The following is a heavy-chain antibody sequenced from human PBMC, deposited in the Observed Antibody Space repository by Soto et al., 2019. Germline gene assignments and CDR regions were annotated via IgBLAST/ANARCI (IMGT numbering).Heavy chain of an antibody. V-gene: IGHV3-7*01. J-gene: IGHJ4*02. CDR2: IKEDGSEK. CDR3: SRDVVVGAKALNY. D-gene: IGHD2-15*01. CDR1: GFTFSNYW. Sequence: GSLLLSCAASGFTFSNYWMTWVRQAPGKGLEWVANIKEDGSEKHYVDSVKGRFTISRDNAKNSLYLQMNSLRVEDTAVYFCSRDVVVGAKALNYWGQGALVTVSS.